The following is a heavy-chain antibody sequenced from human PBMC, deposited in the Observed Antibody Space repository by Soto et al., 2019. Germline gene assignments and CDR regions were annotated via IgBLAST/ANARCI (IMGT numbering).Heavy chain of an antibody. Sequence: SETLSLTCTVSGGSISSGDCYWSWIRQPPGKGLEWIGYIYYSGSTYYNPSLKSRVTISVDTSKNQFSLKLSSVTAADAAVYYCARQVVPAAMSPIFDYWGQGTLVTVSS. J-gene: IGHJ4*02. V-gene: IGHV4-30-4*01. D-gene: IGHD2-2*01. CDR3: ARQVVPAAMSPIFDY. CDR1: GGSISSGDCY. CDR2: IYYSGST.